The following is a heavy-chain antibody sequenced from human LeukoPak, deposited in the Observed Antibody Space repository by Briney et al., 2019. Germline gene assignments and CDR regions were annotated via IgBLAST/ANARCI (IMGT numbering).Heavy chain of an antibody. V-gene: IGHV3-33*01. D-gene: IGHD1-1*01. J-gene: IGHJ4*02. CDR3: ARWGGTRQYYFDY. CDR2: TRFDGSIK. CDR1: GFIFSDYG. Sequence: GGSLRLSCAVSGFIFSDYGFHWVRQAPGKGLEWVAVTRFDGSIKQYADSVKGRFTISRDDSKNTLYLQMNFLESEDTAVYYCARWGGTRQYYFDYWGQGTLVTVSS.